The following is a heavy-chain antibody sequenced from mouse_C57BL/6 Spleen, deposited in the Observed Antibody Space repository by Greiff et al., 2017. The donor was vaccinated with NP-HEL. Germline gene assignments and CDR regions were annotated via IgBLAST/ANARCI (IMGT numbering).Heavy chain of an antibody. CDR2: ISSGGSYT. V-gene: IGHV5-6*01. CDR3: ARHGGSYDPYYFDY. Sequence: EVHLVESGGDLVKPGGSLKLSCAASGFTFSSYGMSWVRQTPDKRLEWVATISSGGSYTYYPDSVKGRFTISRDNAKNTLYLQMSSLKSEDTAMYYCARHGGSYDPYYFDYWGQGTTLTVSS. CDR1: GFTFSSYG. D-gene: IGHD2-3*01. J-gene: IGHJ2*01.